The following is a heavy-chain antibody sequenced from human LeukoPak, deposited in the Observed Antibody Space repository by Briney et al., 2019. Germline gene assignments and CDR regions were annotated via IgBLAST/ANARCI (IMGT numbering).Heavy chain of an antibody. D-gene: IGHD1-26*01. J-gene: IGHJ5*02. CDR1: GGSISSYY. Sequence: SETLPLTCTVSGGSISSYYWSWIRQPPGKGLEWIGYIYYSGSTNYNPSLKSRVTISVDTSKNQFSLKLSSVTAADTAVYYCARHVYSGSYSWFDPWGQGTLVTVSS. CDR2: IYYSGST. CDR3: ARHVYSGSYSWFDP. V-gene: IGHV4-59*08.